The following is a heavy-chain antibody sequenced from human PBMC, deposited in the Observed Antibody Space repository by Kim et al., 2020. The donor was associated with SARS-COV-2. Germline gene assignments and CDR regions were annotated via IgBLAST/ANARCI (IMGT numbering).Heavy chain of an antibody. CDR1: GFSFSNYW. J-gene: IGHJ4*02. CDR3: AREVGGNLEN. V-gene: IGHV3-7*01. D-gene: IGHD2-15*01. Sequence: GGSLRLSCIASGFSFSNYWMAWVRQAPGKGPEWVANIKYDESERYYVDSVKGRFIISSDNGKRSLYLQMDSLRAEDTALYYCAREVGGNLENWGQGTLVTVSS. CDR2: IKYDESER.